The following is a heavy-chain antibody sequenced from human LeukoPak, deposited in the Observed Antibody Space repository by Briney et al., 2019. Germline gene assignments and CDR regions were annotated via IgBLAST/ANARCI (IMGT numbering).Heavy chain of an antibody. V-gene: IGHV3-13*01. J-gene: IGHJ4*02. CDR2: IGTAGDT. CDR1: GFTFSSYD. CDR3: ARDALGATYGFSRPTFDY. Sequence: GGSLRLSCAASGFTFSSYDMHWVRHATGKGLEWVSAIGTAGDTYYPGSVKGRFTISRENAKNSLYLQMNSLRAGDTAVYYCARDALGATYGFSRPTFDYWGQGTLVTVSS. D-gene: IGHD1-26*01.